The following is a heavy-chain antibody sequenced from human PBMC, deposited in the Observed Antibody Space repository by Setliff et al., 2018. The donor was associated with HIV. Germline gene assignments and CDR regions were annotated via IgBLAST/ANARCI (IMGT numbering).Heavy chain of an antibody. CDR2: IFYTGST. V-gene: IGHV4-59*08. D-gene: IGHD3-22*01. Sequence: SETLSLTCTVSGGSISSYYWTWLRQFPGKGLEWIGFIFYTGSTTYNPSLNSRVTISVDTSKNQFSLKLSSVTAADTAVYYCGRQVPVPGVAVTPIDYWGQGTRVTVSS. J-gene: IGHJ4*02. CDR3: GRQVPVPGVAVTPIDY. CDR1: GGSISSYY.